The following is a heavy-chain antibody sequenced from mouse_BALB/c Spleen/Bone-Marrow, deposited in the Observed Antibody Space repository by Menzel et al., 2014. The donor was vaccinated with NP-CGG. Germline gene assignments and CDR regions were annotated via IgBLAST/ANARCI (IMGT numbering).Heavy chain of an antibody. CDR3: ARMITAY. V-gene: IGHV14-3*02. Sequence: EVKLMESGAELMKPGASVKLSCTASGFNIKDTYMHWVKQRPEQGLEWIGRIDPANGNTKYDPKFQGKATITADTSSNTAYLQLSSLTSEDAAVYYCARMITAYWGQGTLVTVSA. D-gene: IGHD2-4*01. J-gene: IGHJ3*01. CDR2: IDPANGNT. CDR1: GFNIKDTY.